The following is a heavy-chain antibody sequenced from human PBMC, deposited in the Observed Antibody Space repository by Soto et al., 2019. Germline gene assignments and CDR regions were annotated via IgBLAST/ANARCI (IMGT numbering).Heavy chain of an antibody. Sequence: QLQLQESGSGLVKPSQTLSLTCAVSGGSISSGGYSWSWIRQPPGKGLEWIGYIYHSGSTYHNPSLQSRVTISVDRSKNQFSLKRSSVTAADTAVYFCARGGGYTFDYWGQGTLVTVSS. J-gene: IGHJ4*02. CDR2: IYHSGST. CDR1: GGSISSGGYS. CDR3: ARGGGYTFDY. D-gene: IGHD3-16*01. V-gene: IGHV4-30-2*01.